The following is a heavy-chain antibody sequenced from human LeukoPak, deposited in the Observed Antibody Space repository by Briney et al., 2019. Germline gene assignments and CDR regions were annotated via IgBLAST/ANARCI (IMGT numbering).Heavy chain of an antibody. J-gene: IGHJ3*02. CDR2: INPSGGST. Sequence: ASVKVSCKASGYTFTSYYMHWVRQAPGQGLEWMGIINPSGGSTSYAQKFQGRVTMTRDTSTSTVYMELSSLRSEDTAVYYCARVRARGYYYHDAFDIWGQGTMGTVSS. CDR1: GYTFTSYY. D-gene: IGHD3-22*01. V-gene: IGHV1-46*01. CDR3: ARVRARGYYYHDAFDI.